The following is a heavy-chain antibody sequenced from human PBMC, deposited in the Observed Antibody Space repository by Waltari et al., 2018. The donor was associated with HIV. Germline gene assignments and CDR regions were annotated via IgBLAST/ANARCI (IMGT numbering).Heavy chain of an antibody. CDR1: GSTLSSSG. CDR3: ARQDSSGGNYYYGMDV. CDR2: ISSSSIYI. D-gene: IGHD3-22*01. J-gene: IGHJ6*02. Sequence: EVQLVESGGALVKPWGSRRLACAVSGSTLSSSGQARVRQAPGKGLEWVSSISSSSIYISYADSVKGRFTISRDNAKNSLYLQMNSLRAEDTAVYYCARQDSSGGNYYYGMDVWGQGTTVTVSS. V-gene: IGHV3-21*01.